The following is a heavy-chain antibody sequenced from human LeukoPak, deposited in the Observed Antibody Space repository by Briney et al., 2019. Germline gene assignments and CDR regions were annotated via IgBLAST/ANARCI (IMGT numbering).Heavy chain of an antibody. J-gene: IGHJ6*02. CDR2: ISYDGSNK. D-gene: IGHD6-6*01. CDR1: GFTFSSYG. Sequence: GGSLRLSCAASGFTFSSYGMHWVRQAPGKELEWVAVISYDGSNKYYADSVKGRFTISRDNSKNTLYLQMNSLRAEDTAVYYCAKALSKLVLGMDVWGQGTTVTVSS. CDR3: AKALSKLVLGMDV. V-gene: IGHV3-30*18.